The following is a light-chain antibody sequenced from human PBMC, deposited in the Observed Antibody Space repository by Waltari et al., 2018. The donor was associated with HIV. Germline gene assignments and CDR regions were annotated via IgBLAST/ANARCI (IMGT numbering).Light chain of an antibody. J-gene: IGLJ3*02. Sequence: QSVLAQPPSASGTPGQRVTISCSGSSSKVGSTIVTWYQQVPGTAPKLLIYSNNQRPSGVPDRFSGSNSGTSASLAISGLQSEDEADYYCAAWDDSLNAWVFGGGTKLTVL. CDR2: SNN. V-gene: IGLV1-44*01. CDR1: SSKVGSTI. CDR3: AAWDDSLNAWV.